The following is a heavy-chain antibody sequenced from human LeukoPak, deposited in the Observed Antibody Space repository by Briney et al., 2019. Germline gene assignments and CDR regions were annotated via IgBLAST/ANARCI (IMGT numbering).Heavy chain of an antibody. J-gene: IGHJ4*02. Sequence: GGSLRLSCAASGFSFSSYSMNWVRQAPGKGLEWVSYISSSSSAIFYTNSVKGRFTISRDNAKNSLYLQMNSLRAEDTAVYYCASQWELHPAFWGQGTLVTVSS. CDR2: ISSSSSAI. CDR3: ASQWELHPAF. CDR1: GFSFSSYS. V-gene: IGHV3-48*01. D-gene: IGHD1-26*01.